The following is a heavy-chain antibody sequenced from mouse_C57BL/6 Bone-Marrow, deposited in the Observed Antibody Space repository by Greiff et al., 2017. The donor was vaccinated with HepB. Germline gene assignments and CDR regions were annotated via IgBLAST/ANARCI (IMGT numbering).Heavy chain of an antibody. V-gene: IGHV5-17*01. CDR2: ISSGSSTI. CDR1: GFTFSDYG. Sequence: EVLLVESGGGLVKPGGSLKLSCAASGFTFSDYGMHWVRQAPEKGLEWVAYISSGSSTIYYADTVKGRFTIARDNAKNTLFLQMTSLRSEDTAMYYCARSYGNYPWYCDVGGTGTTVTVSS. CDR3: ARSYGNYPWYCDV. J-gene: IGHJ1*03. D-gene: IGHD2-1*01.